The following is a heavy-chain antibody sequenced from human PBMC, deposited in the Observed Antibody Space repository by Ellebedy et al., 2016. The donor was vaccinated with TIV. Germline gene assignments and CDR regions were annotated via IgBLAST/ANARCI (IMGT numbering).Heavy chain of an antibody. CDR3: VRDASSSAWYSGTDV. J-gene: IGHJ6*02. Sequence: AASVKVSCKASGGTFSTYAYSWVRQAPRQGLEWMGGIMPIVGRATHAQQWQDRVTITADESTSTVYMEMRSLRSEDTAVYYCVRDASSSAWYSGTDVWGQGTTVTVSS. CDR1: GGTFSTYA. V-gene: IGHV1-69*13. CDR2: IMPIVGRA.